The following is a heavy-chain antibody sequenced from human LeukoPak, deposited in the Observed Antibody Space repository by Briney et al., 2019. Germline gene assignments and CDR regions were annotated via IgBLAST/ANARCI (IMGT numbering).Heavy chain of an antibody. CDR1: GSPFSSYG. CDR3: AKDNTRDGYRHFHY. D-gene: IGHD5-24*01. CDR2: IRYDENTK. J-gene: IGHJ4*02. Sequence: GGSLRLSCTASGSPFSSYGMQCVRQAPGKGLEWVACIRYDENTKYYADSVKGRFTVSRDNSENTLFLQMNSLRAEDTAVYYCAKDNTRDGYRHFHYWGQGTLVTVSS. V-gene: IGHV3-30*02.